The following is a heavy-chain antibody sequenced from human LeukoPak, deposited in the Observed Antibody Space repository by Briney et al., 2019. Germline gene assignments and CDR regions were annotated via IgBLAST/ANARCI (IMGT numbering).Heavy chain of an antibody. CDR2: IYYSGST. D-gene: IGHD6-6*01. CDR1: GGSFSGYY. V-gene: IGHV4-59*01. Sequence: SETLSLTCTVYGGSFSGYYWSWIRQPPGKGLEWIGYIYYSGSTNYNPSLKSRVTISVDTSKNQFSLKLSSVTAADTAVYYCARGRIAAPGAWVYWGQGTLVTVSS. J-gene: IGHJ4*02. CDR3: ARGRIAAPGAWVY.